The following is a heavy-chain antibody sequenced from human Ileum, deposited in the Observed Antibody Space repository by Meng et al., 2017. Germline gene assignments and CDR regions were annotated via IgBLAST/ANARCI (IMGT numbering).Heavy chain of an antibody. CDR2: INSDGSRT. J-gene: IGHJ5*02. CDR1: GSRLSDNG. V-gene: IGHV3-74*01. D-gene: IGHD1-26*01. Sequence: VQPGWSLRLSYVPSGSRLSDNGMHWVRQAPGKWLVWVSRINSDGSRTYYADSVKGTLTISRDNAKNTVYLQMNSLRDEDTAVYYCTRGYSGNYGKFDPWGQGTLVTVAS. CDR3: TRGYSGNYGKFDP.